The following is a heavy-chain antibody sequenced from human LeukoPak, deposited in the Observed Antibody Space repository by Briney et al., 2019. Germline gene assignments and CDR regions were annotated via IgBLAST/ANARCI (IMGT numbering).Heavy chain of an antibody. Sequence: GGSLRLSCAASGFTFSSYWMSWVRQAPGKGLEWVANIKQDGSEKYYVDSVKGRFTISRDNAKNSLYLQMNSLRAEDTAVYYCARDGLRQQLAFDYWGQGTLVTVSS. V-gene: IGHV3-7*01. CDR1: GFTFSSYW. J-gene: IGHJ4*02. D-gene: IGHD6-13*01. CDR3: ARDGLRQQLAFDY. CDR2: IKQDGSEK.